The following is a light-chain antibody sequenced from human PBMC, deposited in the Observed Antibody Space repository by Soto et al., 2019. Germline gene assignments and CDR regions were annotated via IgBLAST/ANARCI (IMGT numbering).Light chain of an antibody. V-gene: IGKV3-15*01. CDR1: QIIANN. CDR2: GAS. CDR3: HQYNTWPLT. Sequence: EIVMTQSPASLSVSPGERVTLSCRASQIIANNLAWYQQKPGQAPRLLIYGASTRAPGIPARFSGSGSGTEFTLTISSLQSEDFAIYYCHQYNTWPLTFGGGTKVDIK. J-gene: IGKJ4*01.